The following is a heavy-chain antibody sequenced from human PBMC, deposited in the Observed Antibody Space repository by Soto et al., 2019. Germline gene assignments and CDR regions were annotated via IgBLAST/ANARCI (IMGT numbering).Heavy chain of an antibody. CDR1: GYPISSGYY. V-gene: IGHV4-38-2*01. CDR3: ARVGGYGMDV. Sequence: PSETLSLTCAVSGYPISSGYYWGWIRQPPGKGLEWIGSIYHSGSTYYSPSLKSRVTISVDTSKNQFSLKLSSVTAADTAVYYCARVGGYGMDVWGQGTTVTVSS. J-gene: IGHJ6*02. D-gene: IGHD3-10*01. CDR2: IYHSGST.